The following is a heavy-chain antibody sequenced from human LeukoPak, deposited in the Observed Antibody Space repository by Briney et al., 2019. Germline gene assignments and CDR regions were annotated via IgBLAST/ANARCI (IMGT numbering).Heavy chain of an antibody. D-gene: IGHD4-23*01. Sequence: GGSLRLSCVVSGFTLRSYEMNWVRQAPGKGLEWISYLSSSGTTIYYADSVKGRFTISRDNAKNSLYLQMNSLRVEDTALYFCARETQGLDFWGQGILVTVSS. CDR1: GFTLRSYE. CDR2: LSSSGTTI. CDR3: ARETQGLDF. J-gene: IGHJ4*01. V-gene: IGHV3-48*03.